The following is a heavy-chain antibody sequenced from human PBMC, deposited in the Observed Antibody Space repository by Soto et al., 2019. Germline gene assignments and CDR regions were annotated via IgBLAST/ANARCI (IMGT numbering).Heavy chain of an antibody. CDR1: GFTFSSYG. CDR3: ARDGSSGYFDWLPRPNYYYYGMDV. V-gene: IGHV3-33*01. CDR2: IWYDGSNK. Sequence: QVQLVESGGGVVQPGRSLRLSCAASGFTFSSYGMHWVRRAPGKGLEWVAVIWYDGSNKYYADSVKGRFTISRDNSKNTLYLQMNSLRAEDTAVYYCARDGSSGYFDWLPRPNYYYYGMDVWGQGTTVTVSS. D-gene: IGHD3-9*01. J-gene: IGHJ6*02.